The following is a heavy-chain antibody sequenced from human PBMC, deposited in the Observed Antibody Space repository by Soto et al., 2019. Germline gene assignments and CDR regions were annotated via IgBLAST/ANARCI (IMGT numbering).Heavy chain of an antibody. CDR2: ISGSGDST. V-gene: IGHV3-23*01. CDR1: GFTFSSYA. CDR3: ARRGSGSYYAY. D-gene: IGHD1-26*01. Sequence: EVQLLESGGGLVQPGGSLRLSCAASGFTFSSYAMRWVRQAPGKGLEWVSAISGSGDSTYYADSVKGRFTTSRDNSKNTPYLHMNSLRAEDTAVYYCARRGSGSYYAYWGQGTLVTVSS. J-gene: IGHJ4*02.